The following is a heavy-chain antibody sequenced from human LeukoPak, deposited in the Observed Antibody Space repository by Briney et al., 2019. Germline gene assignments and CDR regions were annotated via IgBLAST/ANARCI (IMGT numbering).Heavy chain of an antibody. D-gene: IGHD3-16*01. CDR1: GFTFSSYG. J-gene: IGHJ5*02. Sequence: GGSLRLSCAASGFTFSSYGMHWVRQAPGKGLEWVANINQDGSEKFYVDSVKGRFTISRDNAKNSLYLQMNSLRAEDTAVYYCARRGSYQNWFDPWGQGTLVTVSS. CDR3: ARRGSYQNWFDP. CDR2: INQDGSEK. V-gene: IGHV3-7*01.